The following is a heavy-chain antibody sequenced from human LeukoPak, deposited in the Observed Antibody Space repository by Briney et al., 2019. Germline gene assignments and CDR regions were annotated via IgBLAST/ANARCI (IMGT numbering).Heavy chain of an antibody. CDR1: GGSIKNYY. V-gene: IGHV4-59*01. CDR2: IYYSGST. Sequence: SETLSLTCTVSGGSIKNYYWTWIRQPPGKGLEWIGYIYYSGSTSSNPSLKSRVTISVDTSKNQFSLRLKYVTAADTAVYYCARDVPRGTGYMDVWGKGTTVTVSS. D-gene: IGHD3-10*01. CDR3: ARDVPRGTGYMDV. J-gene: IGHJ6*03.